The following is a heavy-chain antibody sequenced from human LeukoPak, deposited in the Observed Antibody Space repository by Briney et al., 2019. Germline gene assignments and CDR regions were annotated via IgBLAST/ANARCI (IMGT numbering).Heavy chain of an antibody. J-gene: IGHJ4*02. CDR2: IKEDGTAT. D-gene: IGHD3-10*01. Sequence: GGSLRLSCATSGFIFRNYWMMWLRQAPGKGLEWLANIKEDGTATNYVGSVKGRFTISRDNAKSTLFLQMNSLRVEDTAVYYCRVWIGETTPDHWGQGTLVTVSS. V-gene: IGHV3-7*01. CDR3: RVWIGETTPDH. CDR1: GFIFRNYW.